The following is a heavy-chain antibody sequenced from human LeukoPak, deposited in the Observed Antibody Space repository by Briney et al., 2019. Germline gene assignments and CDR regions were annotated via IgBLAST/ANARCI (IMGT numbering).Heavy chain of an antibody. V-gene: IGHV3-23*01. D-gene: IGHD5-24*01. J-gene: IGHJ4*02. CDR2: IGGSGGFIT. Sequence: PGGTLRLSCAASGFTFSSHGMNRVRQAPGKGLEWVSGIGGSGGFITYYADSVKGRFTVSRDNSKNTLYLQMNSLRADDTAIYYCARDLGWLQYADWGQGTLVTVSS. CDR3: ARDLGWLQYAD. CDR1: GFTFSSHG.